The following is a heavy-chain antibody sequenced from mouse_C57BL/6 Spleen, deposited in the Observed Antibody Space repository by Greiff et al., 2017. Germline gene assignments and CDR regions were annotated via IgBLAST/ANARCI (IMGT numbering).Heavy chain of an antibody. CDR1: GYTFTDYE. CDR2: IDPETGGT. V-gene: IGHV1-15*01. D-gene: IGHD4-1*01. Sequence: QVQLKQSGAELVRPGASVTLSCKASGYTFTDYEMHWVKQTPVHGLEWIGAIDPETGGTAYNQKFKGKAILTADKSSSTAYMGLRSLTSEDSAVYYCTRSELGQGAWFAYWGQGTLVTVSA. CDR3: TRSELGQGAWFAY. J-gene: IGHJ3*01.